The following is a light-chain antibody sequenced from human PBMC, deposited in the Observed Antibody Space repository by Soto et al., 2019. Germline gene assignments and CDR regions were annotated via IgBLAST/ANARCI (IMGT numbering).Light chain of an antibody. CDR3: CSYARSSTYV. Sequence: ALTQPASVSGSPGQSITISCTGTSSDVGGYNYVSWYQQHPGKAPKLMIYEVSERPSGVSNRFSGSKSGNTASLTISGLQAEDEADYYCCSYARSSTYVFGTGTKVTVL. CDR2: EVS. CDR1: SSDVGGYNY. V-gene: IGLV2-23*02. J-gene: IGLJ1*01.